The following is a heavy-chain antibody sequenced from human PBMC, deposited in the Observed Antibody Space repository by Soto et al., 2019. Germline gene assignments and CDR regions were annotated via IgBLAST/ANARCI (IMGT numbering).Heavy chain of an antibody. CDR1: GGSISSYY. V-gene: IGHV4-59*01. CDR3: ARDKEYSSGWYVVDY. J-gene: IGHJ4*02. D-gene: IGHD6-19*01. Sequence: SETLSLTCTVSGGSISSYYWSWIRQPPGKGLEWIGYIYYSGSTNYNPSLKSRVTISVDTSKNQFSLKLSSVTAADTAVYYCARDKEYSSGWYVVDYWGQGTLVTVSS. CDR2: IYYSGST.